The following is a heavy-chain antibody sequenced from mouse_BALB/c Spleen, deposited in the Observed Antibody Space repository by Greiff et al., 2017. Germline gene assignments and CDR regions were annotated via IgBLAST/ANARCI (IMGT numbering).Heavy chain of an antibody. D-gene: IGHD3-2*01. CDR3: ARSRQDSSSYSRAMDY. CDR2: ISSGGGNT. J-gene: IGHJ4*01. V-gene: IGHV5-9*03. Sequence: EVKLMESGGGLVKPGGSLKLSCAASGFTFSSYTMSWVRQTPEKRLEWVATISSGGGNTYYPDSVKGRFTISRDNAKNNLYLQMSSLRSEDTALYYCARSRQDSSSYSRAMDYWGQGTSVTVSS. CDR1: GFTFSSYT.